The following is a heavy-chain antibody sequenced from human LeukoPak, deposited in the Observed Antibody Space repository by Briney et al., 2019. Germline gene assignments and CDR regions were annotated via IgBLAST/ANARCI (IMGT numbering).Heavy chain of an antibody. CDR2: ISSSSGYI. V-gene: IGHV3-21*01. D-gene: IGHD6-13*01. J-gene: IGHJ4*02. Sequence: GGSLRLSCAASGFTFSSYSMHWVRPAPGKGLEGVSSISSSSGYIYYADAGKGRFTISRDNAKNLLYLQMNGLRAEDTAVDYCARGRSSWYFDYWGQGTLVTVSS. CDR1: GFTFSSYS. CDR3: ARGRSSWYFDY.